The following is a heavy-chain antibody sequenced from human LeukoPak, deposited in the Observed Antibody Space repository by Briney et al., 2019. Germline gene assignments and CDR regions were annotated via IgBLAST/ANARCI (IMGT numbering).Heavy chain of an antibody. D-gene: IGHD2-2*01. CDR2: IWYDGSNK. CDR1: EFTFSSYA. CDR3: ARVRWGYCSSTSCLHDDAFDI. V-gene: IGHV3-33*08. Sequence: PGGSLRLSCAASEFTFSSYAMHWVRQAPGKGLEWVAVIWYDGSNKYYADSVKGRFTISRDNSKNTLYLQMNSLRAEDTAVYYCARVRWGYCSSTSCLHDDAFDIWGQGTMVTVSS. J-gene: IGHJ3*02.